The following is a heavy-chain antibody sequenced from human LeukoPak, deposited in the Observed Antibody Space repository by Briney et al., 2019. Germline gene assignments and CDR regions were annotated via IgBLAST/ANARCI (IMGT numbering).Heavy chain of an antibody. D-gene: IGHD2-15*01. CDR3: ARDKVVGATYFDY. CDR2: IKQDGSEK. Sequence: GGSLRLSCAASGFTFSSYAMSWVRQAPGKGLEWVANIKQDGSEKYYVDSVKGRFTISRDNAKNSLYLQMNSLRAEDTAVYYCARDKVVGATYFDYWGQGTLVTVSS. CDR1: GFTFSSYA. V-gene: IGHV3-7*01. J-gene: IGHJ4*02.